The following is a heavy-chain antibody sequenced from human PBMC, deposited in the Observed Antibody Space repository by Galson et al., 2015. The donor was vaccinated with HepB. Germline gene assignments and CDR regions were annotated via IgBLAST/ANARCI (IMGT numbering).Heavy chain of an antibody. V-gene: IGHV3-53*01. CDR2: IYSGGST. Sequence: SLRLSCAASGFTVSSNYMSWVRQAPGKGLEWVSVIYSGGSTYYADSVKGRFTISRDNSKNTLYLQMNSLRAEDTAVYYCARDRFSNYYGMDVWGQGTTVTVSS. J-gene: IGHJ6*02. D-gene: IGHD2/OR15-2a*01. CDR3: ARDRFSNYYGMDV. CDR1: GFTVSSNY.